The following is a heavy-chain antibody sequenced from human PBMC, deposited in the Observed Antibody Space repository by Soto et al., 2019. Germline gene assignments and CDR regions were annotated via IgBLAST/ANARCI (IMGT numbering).Heavy chain of an antibody. D-gene: IGHD3-3*01. CDR1: GFTFSSYS. J-gene: IGHJ6*02. V-gene: IGHV3-21*01. CDR2: ISSSSSYI. Sequence: EVQLVESGGGLVKPGGSLRLSCAAPGFTFSSYSMNWVRQAPGKGLEWVSSISSSSSYIYYADSVKGRFTISRDNAKNSLYLQMNSLRAEDTAVYYCARSWNYYYYYGMDVWGQGTTVTVSS. CDR3: ARSWNYYYYYGMDV.